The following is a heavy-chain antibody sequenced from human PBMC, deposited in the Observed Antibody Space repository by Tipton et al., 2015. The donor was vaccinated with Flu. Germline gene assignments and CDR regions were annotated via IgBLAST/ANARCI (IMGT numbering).Heavy chain of an antibody. CDR3: ARVSPRRVTTIQVVMLPEGYFDH. Sequence: TLSLTCAVYGESFSGFYWSWLRQTPGKGLEWIGEINHSGSTNYNTSLKRRVTMSVDPSGNQFSLKLTSVTAADTAVYYCARVSPRRVTTIQVVMLPEGYFDHWGQGVLVTASS. J-gene: IGHJ4*02. CDR2: INHSGST. D-gene: IGHD3-22*01. CDR1: GESFSGFY. V-gene: IGHV4-34*01.